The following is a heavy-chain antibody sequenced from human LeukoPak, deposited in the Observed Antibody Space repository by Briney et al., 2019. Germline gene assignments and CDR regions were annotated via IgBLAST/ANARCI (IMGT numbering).Heavy chain of an antibody. V-gene: IGHV1-18*04. J-gene: IGHJ4*02. D-gene: IGHD4-23*01. CDR1: GFDFSTYG. CDR3: ARDRLYGGNSGDV. CDR2: ISGHNGDT. Sequence: ASVKVSCKASGFDFSTYGISWIRRAPGHGLEWLGWISGHNGDTNYAPKFQGRISLTTNTSATTAFMELRSLSSDDSAVYYCARDRLYGGNSGDVWGQGTRLTVSA.